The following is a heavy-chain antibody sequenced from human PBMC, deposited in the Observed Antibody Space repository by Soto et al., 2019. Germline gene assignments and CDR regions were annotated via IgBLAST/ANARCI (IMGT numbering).Heavy chain of an antibody. CDR2: VYYRGRS. Sequence: LPETLSLTCTVSGGSVTNSSYYWGWIRQSPGKGLEWIGSVYYRGRSYSKSSVKSRVTISVDTSKNQFSLNLNSVTASDTAVYFFVSQRTTVKPQAYFDYWAPGALVTSSS. J-gene: IGHJ4*02. V-gene: IGHV4-39*01. CDR3: VSQRTTVKPQAYFDY. D-gene: IGHD1-1*01. CDR1: GGSVTNSSYY.